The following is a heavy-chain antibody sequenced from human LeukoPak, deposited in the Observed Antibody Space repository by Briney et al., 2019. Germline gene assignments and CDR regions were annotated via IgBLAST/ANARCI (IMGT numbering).Heavy chain of an antibody. CDR2: IYYSGST. J-gene: IGHJ4*02. CDR3: AREYSSGWYLTFDY. D-gene: IGHD6-19*01. V-gene: IGHV4-59*01. Sequence: SETLSLTCTVSGGSISSYYWSWIRQPPGKGLEWIGYIYYSGSTNYNPSLKSRVTISVDTSKNQFSLKLSSVTAADTAVYYCAREYSSGWYLTFDYWGQGTLVTVSS. CDR1: GGSISSYY.